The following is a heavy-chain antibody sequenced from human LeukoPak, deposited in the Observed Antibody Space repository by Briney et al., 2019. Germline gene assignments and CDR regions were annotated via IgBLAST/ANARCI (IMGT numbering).Heavy chain of an antibody. Sequence: VASVKVSCKASGYTFTSYDINWVRQATGQGLEWMGWMNPNSGNTGYAQKFQGRVTMTRNTPISTAYMELSSLRSEDTAVYYCATNPGGSNWFDPWGQGTLVTVSS. V-gene: IGHV1-8*01. CDR3: ATNPGGSNWFDP. J-gene: IGHJ5*02. D-gene: IGHD1-26*01. CDR2: MNPNSGNT. CDR1: GYTFTSYD.